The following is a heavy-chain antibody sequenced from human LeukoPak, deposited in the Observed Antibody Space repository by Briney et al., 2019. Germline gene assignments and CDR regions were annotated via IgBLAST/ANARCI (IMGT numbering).Heavy chain of an antibody. CDR3: ARQQWLDGAYYFDY. V-gene: IGHV3-30*19. D-gene: IGHD6-19*01. J-gene: IGHJ4*02. CDR2: ISYDGSNK. CDR1: GFSFSTCG. Sequence: GGSLGLSCAASGFSFSTCGMHWVRQAPGKGLEWVAVISYDGSNKYYADSVKGRFTISRDNSKNTLYLQMNSLRAEDTAVYYCARQQWLDGAYYFDYWGQGTLVTVSS.